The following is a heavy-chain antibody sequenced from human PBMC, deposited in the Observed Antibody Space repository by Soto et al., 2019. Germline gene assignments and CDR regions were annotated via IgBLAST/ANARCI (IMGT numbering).Heavy chain of an antibody. J-gene: IGHJ5*02. D-gene: IGHD2-2*01. CDR3: ARVPLYSSDIVEVPAVIYEEWFDP. V-gene: IGHV1-3*01. CDR2: IHAGDGKT. Sequence: QVQLVQSGAEVKKPGASVKISCKSSGYSFMNYAMHWVRQAPGQGLEWMGWIHAGDGKTKDEQRLQGRVTITRDTSASTVYMELSSLRSEDTAVYYCARVPLYSSDIVEVPAVIYEEWFDPWGQGTLVTVSS. CDR1: GYSFMNYA.